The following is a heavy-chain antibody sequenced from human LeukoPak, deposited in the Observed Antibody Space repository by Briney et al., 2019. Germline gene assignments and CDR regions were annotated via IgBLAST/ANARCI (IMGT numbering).Heavy chain of an antibody. V-gene: IGHV3-7*05. CDR2: INEDGSKI. D-gene: IGHD3-10*01. Sequence: PGGSLRLSCEASGFTFNSYWMTWVRQAPGKGLEWVADINEDGSKIYYVDSVKGRFTISRDNAKNSLSLQLNTLRAEDTAVYYCARWSCVSGSWFLDYWGQGTLVTVSS. J-gene: IGHJ4*02. CDR1: GFTFNSYW. CDR3: ARWSCVSGSWFLDY.